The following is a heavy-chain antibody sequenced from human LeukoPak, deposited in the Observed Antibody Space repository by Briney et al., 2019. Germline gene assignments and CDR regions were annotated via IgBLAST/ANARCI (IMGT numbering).Heavy chain of an antibody. D-gene: IGHD6-19*01. CDR2: ISTYNGDT. CDR3: ARDPSNTSGWYIYFDY. V-gene: IGHV1-18*01. Sequence: ASVKVSCKASGYTFKSYAISWVRQAPGQGLEWMGWISTYNGDTNYAQKFQGRVTMTTDTSTSTAYMELRSLGSDDTAVYYCARDPSNTSGWYIYFDYWGQGALVTVSS. CDR1: GYTFKSYA. J-gene: IGHJ4*02.